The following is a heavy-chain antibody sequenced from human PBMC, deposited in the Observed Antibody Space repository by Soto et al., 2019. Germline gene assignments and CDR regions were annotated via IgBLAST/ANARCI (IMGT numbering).Heavy chain of an antibody. J-gene: IGHJ4*02. CDR1: GFTFSSYG. V-gene: IGHV3-33*01. CDR2: IWYDGSNK. Sequence: GGSLRLSCAASGFTFSSYGMHWVRQAPGKGLEWVAVIWYDGSNKYYADSVKGRFTISRDNSKNTLYLQMNSLRAEDTAVYYCARIAAAGYYFDYWGQGTLVTVSS. D-gene: IGHD6-13*01. CDR3: ARIAAAGYYFDY.